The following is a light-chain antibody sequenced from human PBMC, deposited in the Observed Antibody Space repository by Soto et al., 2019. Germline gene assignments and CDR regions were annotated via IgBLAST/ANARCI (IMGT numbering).Light chain of an antibody. CDR2: DAS. CDR3: HQYDNVPQT. V-gene: IGKV1-33*01. CDR1: QDIGKF. J-gene: IGKJ2*01. Sequence: DIQMTQSPSSLSPSVGDRVTITCRASQDIGKFLNWYQQKPWKAPKLLIYDASNLQTGVPSRFSGSGSGTHFTFTISSLQPEDSASYYCHQYDNVPQTFGQGTKLEIK.